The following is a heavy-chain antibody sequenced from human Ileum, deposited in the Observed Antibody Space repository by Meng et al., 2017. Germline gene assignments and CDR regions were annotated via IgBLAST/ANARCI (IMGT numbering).Heavy chain of an antibody. CDR2: INHSGST. J-gene: IGHJ4*02. V-gene: IGHV4-34*01. D-gene: IGHD1-7*01. Sequence: QVQLQQWGGGLLKPSETLSLTCAVYGGSFSGYYWSWIRQPPGKGLEWIGEINHSGSTNYNPSLKSRVTISVDTSKNQFSLKLSSVTAADTAVYYCASLRYNWNYSADYWGQGTLVTVSS. CDR1: GGSFSGYY. CDR3: ASLRYNWNYSADY.